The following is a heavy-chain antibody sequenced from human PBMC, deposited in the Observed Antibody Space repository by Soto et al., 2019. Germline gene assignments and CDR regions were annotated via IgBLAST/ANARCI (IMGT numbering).Heavy chain of an antibody. V-gene: IGHV4-39*07. J-gene: IGHJ4*02. CDR3: ARGWGSGHFLEWLFDY. Sequence: SETLSLTCTVSGGSISSSSYYWGWIRQPPGKGLEWIGSIYYSGSTYYNPSLKSRVTISVDTSKNQFSLKLSSVTAADTAVYYCARGWGSGHFLEWLFDYWGQGTLVTVSS. CDR2: IYYSGST. D-gene: IGHD3-3*01. CDR1: GGSISSSSYY.